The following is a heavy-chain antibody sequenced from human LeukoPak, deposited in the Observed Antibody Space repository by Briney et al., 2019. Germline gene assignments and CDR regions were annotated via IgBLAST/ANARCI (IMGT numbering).Heavy chain of an antibody. CDR3: ATDRPSWRRSSQRDHLDY. CDR1: GFIFSSYW. J-gene: IGHJ4*02. CDR2: INSDGNTA. V-gene: IGHV3-74*03. Sequence: GGSLRLSCAGSGFIFSSYWMHWVRQAPGKGLVWVSRINSDGNTATYADSVKGRFTISRDNGKNTLYLQMNSLRADDTAVYYCATDRPSWRRSSQRDHLDYWGQGTLVTVSS. D-gene: IGHD2-2*01.